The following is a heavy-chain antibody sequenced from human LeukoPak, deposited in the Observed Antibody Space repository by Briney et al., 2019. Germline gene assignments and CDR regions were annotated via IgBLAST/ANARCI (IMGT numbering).Heavy chain of an antibody. J-gene: IGHJ3*02. D-gene: IGHD2-21*01. V-gene: IGHV5-51*01. Sequence: GESLKISCKGSGYSFSSYSIAWVRQMPGKGLEWMGIIYPDDSDIRYSPSFQGQVIISADKSISTAYLQWSSLKVSDTATYFCARPRRGPHILDIWGQGTMLTVSS. CDR1: GYSFSSYS. CDR2: IYPDDSDI. CDR3: ARPRRGPHILDI.